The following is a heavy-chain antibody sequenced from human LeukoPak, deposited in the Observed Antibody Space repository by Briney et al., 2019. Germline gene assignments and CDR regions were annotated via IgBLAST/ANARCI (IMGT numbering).Heavy chain of an antibody. J-gene: IGHJ4*02. Sequence: GASVTVSCKTSGYTFIKYGIIWVRQAPGQGPEWMGWISAYNGNAKYAQNVQDRLTMTIDTSTSTVYMELRSLRSDDTAVYYCARYRWGAAASFDYWGQGTLVTVSS. CDR1: GYTFIKYG. CDR2: ISAYNGNA. CDR3: ARYRWGAAASFDY. D-gene: IGHD6-13*01. V-gene: IGHV1-18*01.